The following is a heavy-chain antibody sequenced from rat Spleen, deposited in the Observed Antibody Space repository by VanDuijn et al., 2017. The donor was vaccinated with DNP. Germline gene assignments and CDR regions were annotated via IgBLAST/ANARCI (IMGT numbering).Heavy chain of an antibody. CDR3: ARPDY. CDR2: IIYDGTTT. CDR1: GFTFSNYG. V-gene: IGHV5-29*01. J-gene: IGHJ2*01. Sequence: EVQLVESGGGLVQPGKSLKLSCAASGFTFSNYGMAWVRRAQEKVLEWVASIIYDGTTTYYRDSVKGRFTISRYNAKNTLFLQMDSLRSEDTATYYCARPDYWSQGVMVTVSS.